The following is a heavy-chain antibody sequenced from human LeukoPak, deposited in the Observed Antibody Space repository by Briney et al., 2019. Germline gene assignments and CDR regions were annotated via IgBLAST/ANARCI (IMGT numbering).Heavy chain of an antibody. J-gene: IGHJ6*02. CDR3: ARDPEQWLVDYYGMDV. D-gene: IGHD6-19*01. Sequence: ASVKVSCTASGYTFTSYAMHWVRQAPGQRLEWMGWINAGNGNTKYSQKFQGRVTITRDTSASTAYMELSSLRSEDTAVYYCARDPEQWLVDYYGMDVWGQGTTVTVSS. V-gene: IGHV1-3*01. CDR2: INAGNGNT. CDR1: GYTFTSYA.